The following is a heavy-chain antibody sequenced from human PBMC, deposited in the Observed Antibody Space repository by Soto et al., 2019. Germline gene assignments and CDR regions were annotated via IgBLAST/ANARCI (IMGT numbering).Heavy chain of an antibody. Sequence: SVKVSCKASGGTFSSYTISRVRQAPGQGLEWMGRIIPILGIANYAQKFQGRVTITADKSTSTAYMELSSLRSEDTAVYYCARVTRFLEWLSHDALDIWGQGTMVTVSS. CDR2: IIPILGIA. J-gene: IGHJ3*02. CDR3: ARVTRFLEWLSHDALDI. CDR1: GGTFSSYT. D-gene: IGHD3-3*01. V-gene: IGHV1-69*02.